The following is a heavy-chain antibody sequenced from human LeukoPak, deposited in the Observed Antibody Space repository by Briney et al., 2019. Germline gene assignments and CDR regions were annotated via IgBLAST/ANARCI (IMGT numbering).Heavy chain of an antibody. D-gene: IGHD6-6*01. CDR1: GGSISSYY. CDR2: IYTSGAT. J-gene: IGHJ4*02. V-gene: IGHV4-4*07. CDR3: ARPEYSSSLAHFDY. Sequence: SETLSLTCTVSGGSISSYYWSWIRQPAGKGLEWIGRIYTSGATNYNPSLKSRVTMSVDTSKNQFSLKLSSVTAADTAVYYCARPEYSSSLAHFDYWGQGTLVTVSS.